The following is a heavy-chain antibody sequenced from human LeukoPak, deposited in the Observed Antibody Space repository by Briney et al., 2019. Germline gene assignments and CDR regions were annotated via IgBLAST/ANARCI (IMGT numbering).Heavy chain of an antibody. D-gene: IGHD6-13*01. CDR2: IYYSGST. CDR1: GGSISSGGYY. CDR3: ARAGYSSSWYVRALDY. J-gene: IGHJ4*02. Sequence: SETLSLTCTVSGGSISSGGYYWSWIRQHPGKGLEWIGYIYYSGSTYYNPSLKSRVTISVDTSKNQFSLKLSSVTAADTAVYYCARAGYSSSWYVRALDYWGQGTLVTVSS. V-gene: IGHV4-31*03.